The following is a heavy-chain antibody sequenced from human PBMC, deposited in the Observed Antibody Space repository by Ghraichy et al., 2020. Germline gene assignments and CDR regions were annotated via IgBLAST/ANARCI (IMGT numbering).Heavy chain of an antibody. D-gene: IGHD3-10*01. CDR1: GASITSYS. CDR2: IYSSGTT. CDR3: ARRERESSPPGADNWLDP. V-gene: IGHV4-4*07. J-gene: IGHJ5*02. Sequence: SQTLSITCTVSGASITSYSWTWHWIRQPAGKGLEWIGRIYSSGTTIYNPSLKSRVTMSVDTSKNQFSLKLTSVTAADTAVYYCARRERESSPPGADNWLDPWGQGTLVTVSS.